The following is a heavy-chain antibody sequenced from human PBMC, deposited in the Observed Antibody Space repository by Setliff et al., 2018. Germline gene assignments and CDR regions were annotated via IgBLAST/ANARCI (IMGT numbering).Heavy chain of an antibody. J-gene: IGHJ6*03. Sequence: SETLSLTCTVSGGSISSRNHYWGWIRQPPGKGLEWIGYIYYSGSTNYNPSLKSRVTISVDTSKNQFSLKLSSVTAADTAVYYCARGQPPTPRPYFYHMDVWGKGATVTVSS. V-gene: IGHV4-61*05. D-gene: IGHD2-15*01. CDR2: IYYSGST. CDR3: ARGQPPTPRPYFYHMDV. CDR1: GGSISSRNHY.